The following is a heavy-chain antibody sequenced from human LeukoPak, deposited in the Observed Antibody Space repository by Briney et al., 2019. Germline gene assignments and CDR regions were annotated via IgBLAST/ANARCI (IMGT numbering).Heavy chain of an antibody. CDR2: IYYSGST. Sequence: PSETLSLTCTVSGGSISSSSYYWGWIRQPPGKGLEWIGSIYYSGSTYYNPSLKSRVTISVDTSKNQFSLKLSSVTAADTAVYYCARGVGAPTRPFDYWGQGTLVTVSS. J-gene: IGHJ4*02. V-gene: IGHV4-39*07. D-gene: IGHD1-26*01. CDR3: ARGVGAPTRPFDY. CDR1: GGSISSSSYY.